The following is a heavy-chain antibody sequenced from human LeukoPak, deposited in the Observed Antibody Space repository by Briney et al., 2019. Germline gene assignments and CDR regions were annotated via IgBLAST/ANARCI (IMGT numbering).Heavy chain of an antibody. CDR3: ARSALYMVRGVSDY. V-gene: IGHV1-18*01. J-gene: IGHJ4*02. Sequence: ASVKVSCKASGYTFTSYGIGWVRQAPGQGLEWMGWISAYNGNTNYAQKLQGRVTMTTDTSTSTAYMALRSLRSDDTAVYYCARSALYMVRGVSDYWGQGTLVTVSS. D-gene: IGHD3-10*01. CDR1: GYTFTSYG. CDR2: ISAYNGNT.